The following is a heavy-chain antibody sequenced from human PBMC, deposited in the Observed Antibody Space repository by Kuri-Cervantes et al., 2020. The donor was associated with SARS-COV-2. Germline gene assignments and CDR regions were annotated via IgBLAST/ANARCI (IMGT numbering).Heavy chain of an antibody. D-gene: IGHD3-3*01. CDR2: ISGSGGST. J-gene: IGHJ4*02. Sequence: GESLKISCAASGFTFSRYAMSWVRQAPGKGLEWVSAISGSGGSTYYADSVKGRFTISRDNSKNTLYLQMNSLRAEDTALYYCARDHRRRTYYDFWSGYYPNYFDYWGQGALVTVSS. CDR1: GFTFSRYA. V-gene: IGHV3-23*01. CDR3: ARDHRRRTYYDFWSGYYPNYFDY.